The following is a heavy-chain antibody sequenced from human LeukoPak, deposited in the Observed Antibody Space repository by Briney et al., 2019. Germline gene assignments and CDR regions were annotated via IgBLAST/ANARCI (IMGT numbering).Heavy chain of an antibody. CDR3: AKRLAAAGSYYQYYYMDV. V-gene: IGHV3-21*04. Sequence: GGSLRLSCAASGFTFSDYSMNWVRQAPGKGLEWVSSISSSSSYIYYADSVKGRFTISRDNSKNTLYLQMNSLRAEDTAVYYCAKRLAAAGSYYQYYYMDVWGKGTTVTISS. D-gene: IGHD6-13*01. J-gene: IGHJ6*03. CDR2: ISSSSSYI. CDR1: GFTFSDYS.